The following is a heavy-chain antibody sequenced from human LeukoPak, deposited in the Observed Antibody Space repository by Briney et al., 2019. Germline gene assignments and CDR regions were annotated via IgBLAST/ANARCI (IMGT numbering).Heavy chain of an antibody. D-gene: IGHD1-26*01. J-gene: IGHJ4*02. Sequence: PSETLSLTCNVSGGSVSISSYFWGWIRQPPGKGLEWIGSIYYSENTYYNPSLKSRVTISIDTSKNQFSLRLTSVTAAGTAVYYCARHQYSGGYYHYWGQGTLVTVSS. CDR1: GGSVSISSYF. CDR2: IYYSENT. CDR3: ARHQYSGGYYHY. V-gene: IGHV4-39*01.